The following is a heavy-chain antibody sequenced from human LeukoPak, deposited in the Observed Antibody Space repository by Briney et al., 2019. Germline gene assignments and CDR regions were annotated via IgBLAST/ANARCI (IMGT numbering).Heavy chain of an antibody. CDR3: ARAVVNDGDYRDYYYYYYMDV. CDR2: IKQDGSEK. Sequence: SGGSLRLSCAASGFTFSSYWMSWARQAPGKGLEWVANIKQDGSEKYYVDSVKGRFTISRDNAKNSLYLQMNSLRAEDTAVYYCARAVVNDGDYRDYYYYYYMDVWGKGTTVTVSS. D-gene: IGHD4-17*01. CDR1: GFTFSSYW. J-gene: IGHJ6*03. V-gene: IGHV3-7*01.